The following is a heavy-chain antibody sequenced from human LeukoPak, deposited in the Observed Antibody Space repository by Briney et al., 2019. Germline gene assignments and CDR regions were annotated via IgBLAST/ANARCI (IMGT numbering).Heavy chain of an antibody. J-gene: IGHJ4*02. CDR3: ARPSGYCSSGSCFPFDC. CDR2: IKQDEGEK. D-gene: IGHD2-15*01. Sequence: GGSLRLSCTASGFSFSSYWMSWVRQAPGKGLEWVANIKQDEGEKYYVDSVKGRSTISRDNAKNSLYLQMNSLRAEDTAVYYCARPSGYCSSGSCFPFDCWGQGTLVTVSS. V-gene: IGHV3-7*01. CDR1: GFSFSSYW.